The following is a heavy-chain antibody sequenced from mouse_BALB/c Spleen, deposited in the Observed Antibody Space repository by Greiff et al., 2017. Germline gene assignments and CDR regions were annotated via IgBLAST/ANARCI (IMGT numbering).Heavy chain of an antibody. CDR3: ARDRGGYDGLAY. V-gene: IGHV2-9*02. CDR1: GFSLTSYG. Sequence: VKLMESGPGLVAPSQSLSITCTVSGFSLTSYGVHWVRQPPGKGLEWLGVIWAGGSTNYNSALMSRLSISKDNSKSQVFLKMNSLQTDDTAMYYCARDRGGYDGLAYWGQGTLVTVSA. CDR2: IWAGGST. D-gene: IGHD2-2*01. J-gene: IGHJ3*01.